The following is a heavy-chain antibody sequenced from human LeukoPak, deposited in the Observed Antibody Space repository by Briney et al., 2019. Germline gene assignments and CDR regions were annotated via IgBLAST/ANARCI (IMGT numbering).Heavy chain of an antibody. CDR2: IYYSGST. J-gene: IGHJ4*02. CDR3: ARRGGYDFSYDY. D-gene: IGHD5-12*01. CDR1: GGSISSNIYS. V-gene: IGHV4-39*01. Sequence: SETLSLTCTVSGGSISSNIYSWGWIRQPPGKGLEWIGGIYYSGSTYYNPSLKSRVTIYVDTAKNQFSLKLSSVTTPDTAVYYCARRGGYDFSYDYWGQGILVTVSS.